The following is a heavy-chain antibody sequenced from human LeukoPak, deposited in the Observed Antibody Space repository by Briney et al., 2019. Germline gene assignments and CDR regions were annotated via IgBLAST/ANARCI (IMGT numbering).Heavy chain of an antibody. D-gene: IGHD3-22*01. V-gene: IGHV4-34*01. CDR2: INHSGST. Sequence: SETLSLTCAVYGGSFSGYYWSWIRQPPGKGLEWIGEINHSGSTNYNPSLKSRVTISVDTSKNQFSLKLSSVTAADTAVYYGARRRRYYDSSGYYGDRFDYWGQGTLVTVSS. J-gene: IGHJ4*02. CDR1: GGSFSGYY. CDR3: ARRRRYYDSSGYYGDRFDY.